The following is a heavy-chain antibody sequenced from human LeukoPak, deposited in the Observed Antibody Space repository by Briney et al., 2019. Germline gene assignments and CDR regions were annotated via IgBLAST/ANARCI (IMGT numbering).Heavy chain of an antibody. Sequence: GGSLRLSCAASGFTFSNYWMHWVRQAPGKGLVWVSRIYNDGSSTTYADSVKGRFTISRDNAKNSLYLQMNSLRAEDTAVYYCARDRRDYFDYWGQGTLVTVSS. V-gene: IGHV3-74*01. CDR3: ARDRRDYFDY. CDR2: IYNDGSST. CDR1: GFTFSNYW. J-gene: IGHJ4*02.